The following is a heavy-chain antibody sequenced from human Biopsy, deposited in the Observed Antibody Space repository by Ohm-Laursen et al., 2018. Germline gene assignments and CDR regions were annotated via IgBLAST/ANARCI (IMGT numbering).Heavy chain of an antibody. CDR1: GDSISSYY. V-gene: IGHV4-59*01. CDR3: ARDRGYYSDRTVPGYFDL. D-gene: IGHD3-22*01. Sequence: GTLSLTCAVSGDSISSYYWSWIRQPPGKGLEWIGYVSYTGSTDYNPSLQSRVTISVDTSKNHFSLRLRSVTPADTAIYYCARDRGYYSDRTVPGYFDLWGRGTLVTVSS. CDR2: VSYTGST. J-gene: IGHJ2*01.